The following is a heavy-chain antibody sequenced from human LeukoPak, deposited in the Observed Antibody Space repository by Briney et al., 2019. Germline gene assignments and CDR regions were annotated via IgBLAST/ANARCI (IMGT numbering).Heavy chain of an antibody. CDR3: ARGGPTVGTDY. V-gene: IGHV3-7*01. J-gene: IGHJ4*02. Sequence: PGGSLRLSCAGSGFTLRNYWMNWVRQAPGKGVEWVANIKEEGSEKYYVDSVKGPFTVSRDNAKNSLYLQINSLRADDTAVYYCARGGPTVGTDYWGQGTLVTVSS. CDR1: GFTLRNYW. CDR2: IKEEGSEK. D-gene: IGHD1-26*01.